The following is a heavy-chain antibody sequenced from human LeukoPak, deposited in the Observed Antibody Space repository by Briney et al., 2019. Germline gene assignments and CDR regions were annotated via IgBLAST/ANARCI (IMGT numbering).Heavy chain of an antibody. D-gene: IGHD6-19*01. CDR2: INSSGGTT. CDR3: ARGGWYYFDY. Sequence: ASVNVSCKASGYTFTGYYMHWVRQAPGQGLEWMGIINSSGGTTSYAQKFQGRVTMTRDTSTSIVYMELSSLKSEDTAVYYCARGGWYYFDYWGQGTLVTVSS. V-gene: IGHV1-46*01. J-gene: IGHJ4*02. CDR1: GYTFTGYY.